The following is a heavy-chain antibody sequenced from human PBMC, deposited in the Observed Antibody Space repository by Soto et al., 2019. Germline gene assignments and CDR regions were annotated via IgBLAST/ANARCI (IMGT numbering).Heavy chain of an antibody. CDR3: ARDGAWRGLDV. D-gene: IGHD1-26*01. V-gene: IGHV4-30-2*01. CDR2: IFHNGITY. J-gene: IGHJ6*02. Sequence: SETLSLTCVVSGESISSGAYSWSWIRQPPGKGLEWIGYIFHNGITYYYNPSLESRVTISVDMSQNQFSLRLSSVTAADTAVYYCARDGAWRGLDVWAKGPRSPSP. CDR1: GESISSGAYS.